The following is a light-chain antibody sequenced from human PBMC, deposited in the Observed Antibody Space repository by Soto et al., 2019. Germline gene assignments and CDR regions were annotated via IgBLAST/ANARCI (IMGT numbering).Light chain of an antibody. V-gene: IGLV1-40*01. CDR3: QSYDNSLSGVV. Sequence: QSVLTQPPSVSGAPGQRIIISCTGSSSNIGAGFDVHWYQHLPGTAPKLLVYDNDNRPSGLPARFSDSRSGTSASLAITSLQADDEADYYSQSYDNSLSGVVFGGGTKVTVL. CDR2: DND. CDR1: SSNIGAGFD. J-gene: IGLJ2*01.